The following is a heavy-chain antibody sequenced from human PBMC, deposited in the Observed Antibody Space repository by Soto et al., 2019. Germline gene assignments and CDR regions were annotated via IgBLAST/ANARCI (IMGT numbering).Heavy chain of an antibody. D-gene: IGHD4-4*01. J-gene: IGHJ6*02. CDR3: AGHKDRLQLGGNYYYLLDV. CDR2: IMPVFATP. Sequence: QVQLVQSGAEVKKPGSSVKVSCKASGGTFSTSAISWVRQAPGQGLEWVGGIMPVFATPDYAQNFQGRVTITADEPTTTGFLELTSLGADATAGYYCAGHKDRLQLGGNYYYLLDVWGQGTAITVSS. V-gene: IGHV1-69*12. CDR1: GGTFSTSA.